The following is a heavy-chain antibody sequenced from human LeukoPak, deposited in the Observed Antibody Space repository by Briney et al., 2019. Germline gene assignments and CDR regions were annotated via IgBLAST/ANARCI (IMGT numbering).Heavy chain of an antibody. D-gene: IGHD3-22*01. CDR1: GGSFSGYY. CDR2: INHSGST. Sequence: SETLSLTCAVYGGSFSGYYWSWIRQPPGKGLEWIGEINHSGSTNYNPSLKSRVTISVDTPKNQFSLKLSSVTAADTAVYYCAASDYYDSSGYYSAVDYWGQGTLVTVSS. V-gene: IGHV4-34*01. CDR3: AASDYYDSSGYYSAVDY. J-gene: IGHJ4*02.